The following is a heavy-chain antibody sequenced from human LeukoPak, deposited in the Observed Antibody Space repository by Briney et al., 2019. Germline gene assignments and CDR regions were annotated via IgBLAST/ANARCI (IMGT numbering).Heavy chain of an antibody. D-gene: IGHD5-18*01. CDR3: VYVDTVMATGDY. J-gene: IGHJ4*02. V-gene: IGHV3-53*04. CDR1: GFTVSSNY. CDR2: TNSGGRT. Sequence: GGSLRLSYAASGFTVSSNYMSWVRQAPGKGLEWVSVTNSGGRTYYADSVKGRFTISRHNSKNTLYLQMNSLRAEDTAVYYCVYVDTVMATGDYWGQGTLVTVSS.